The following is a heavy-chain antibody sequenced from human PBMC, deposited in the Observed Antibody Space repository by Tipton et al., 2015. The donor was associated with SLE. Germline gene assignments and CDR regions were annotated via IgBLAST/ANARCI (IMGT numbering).Heavy chain of an antibody. CDR2: IYYSGNT. CDR1: SGSISRYY. V-gene: IGHV4-59*08. D-gene: IGHD3-16*01. CDR3: ARQGGLGANY. Sequence: TLSLTCTVSSGSISRYYWNWIRQPPGKGLEWIGYIYYSGNTNYNPSLKSRVTISVDTSKNQFSLKLSSVTAADTAVYYCARQGGLGANYWGQGTLVTVSS. J-gene: IGHJ4*02.